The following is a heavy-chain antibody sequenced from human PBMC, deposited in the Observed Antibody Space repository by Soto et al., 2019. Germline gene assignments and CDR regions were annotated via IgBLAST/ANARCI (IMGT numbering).Heavy chain of an antibody. J-gene: IGHJ4*02. CDR1: GFTFSSYA. Sequence: GGSLRLSCAASGFTFSSYAMHWVRQAPGKGLEWVAVISYDGSNKYYADSVKGRFTISRDNSKKTLYLQMKSLRAEDTAVYYCARYVGYCSGGSCDYFDYWGQGTLVTVSS. V-gene: IGHV3-30-3*01. D-gene: IGHD2-15*01. CDR3: ARYVGYCSGGSCDYFDY. CDR2: ISYDGSNK.